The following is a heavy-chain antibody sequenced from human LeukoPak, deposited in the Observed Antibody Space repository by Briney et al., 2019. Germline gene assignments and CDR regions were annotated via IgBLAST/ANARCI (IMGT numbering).Heavy chain of an antibody. Sequence: GGSLRLSCAASGFTFSSYSMNWVRQAPGKGLEWVSSISSSSSYIYYADSVKGRFTISRDNAKNSLYLQMNSLRAEDTAVYCCARDGVTGTVFDYWGQGTLVTVSS. CDR2: ISSSSSYI. V-gene: IGHV3-21*01. D-gene: IGHD1-20*01. CDR1: GFTFSSYS. CDR3: ARDGVTGTVFDY. J-gene: IGHJ4*02.